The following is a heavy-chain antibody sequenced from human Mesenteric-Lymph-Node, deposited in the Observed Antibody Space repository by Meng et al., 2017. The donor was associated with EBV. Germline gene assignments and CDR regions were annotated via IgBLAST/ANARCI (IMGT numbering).Heavy chain of an antibody. CDR3: ARGYTYNYESGVPPFDL. D-gene: IGHD3-22*01. J-gene: IGHJ5*02. V-gene: IGHV4-34*01. CDR1: DGSFSNYY. Sequence: QVRVQEWGAGLLKPSETQSLTCAFYDGSFSNYYWSWIRQSPEKGLEWIGEINRIGGTDYNPSLKSRVTISVDTSKNQFSLRLSSVTAADTAVYYCARGYTYNYESGVPPFDLWGHGTLVTVSS. CDR2: INRIGGT.